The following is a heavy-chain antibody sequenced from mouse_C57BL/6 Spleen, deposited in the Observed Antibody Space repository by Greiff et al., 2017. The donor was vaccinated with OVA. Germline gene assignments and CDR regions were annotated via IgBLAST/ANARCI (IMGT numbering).Heavy chain of an antibody. J-gene: IGHJ4*01. CDR1: GFSLTSYG. V-gene: IGHV2-5*01. CDR3: AKKDYGNFYAMDY. Sequence: QVQLKESGPGLVQPSQSLSIPCTVSGFSLTSYGVHWVRQSPGKGLEWLGVIWRGGSTDYNAAFMSRLSITKDNSKSQVFFKMNSLQADDTAIYYCAKKDYGNFYAMDYWGQGTSVTVSS. D-gene: IGHD2-1*01. CDR2: IWRGGST.